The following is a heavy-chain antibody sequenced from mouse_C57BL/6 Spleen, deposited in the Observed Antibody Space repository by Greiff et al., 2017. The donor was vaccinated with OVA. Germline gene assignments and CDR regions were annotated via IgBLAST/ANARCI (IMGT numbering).Heavy chain of an antibody. J-gene: IGHJ3*01. CDR1: GYTFTDYE. CDR2: IDPETGGT. D-gene: IGHD2-3*01. Sequence: VQLQQSGAELVRPGASVTLSCKASGYTFTDYEMHWVKQTPVHGLEWIGAIDPETGGTAYNQKFKGKAILTADKSSSTAYMELRSLTSEDSAVYYCTRSKTDGYSWFAYWGQGTLVTVSA. V-gene: IGHV1-15*01. CDR3: TRSKTDGYSWFAY.